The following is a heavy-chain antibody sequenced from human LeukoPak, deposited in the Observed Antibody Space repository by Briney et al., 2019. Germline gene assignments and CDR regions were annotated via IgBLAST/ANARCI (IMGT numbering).Heavy chain of an antibody. CDR2: ISGTGGST. V-gene: IGHV3-23*01. CDR3: ARGHNHDTWNPFDY. J-gene: IGHJ4*02. D-gene: IGHD3-3*01. CDR1: GFTFSTYA. Sequence: GGSLRLSCAASGFTFSTYAMSWVRQAPGKGLEWVSVISGTGGSTNYADSVKGRFTISRDYSKSTLYVQMNSLRVEDTAVYYCARGHNHDTWNPFDYWGQGTLATVSS.